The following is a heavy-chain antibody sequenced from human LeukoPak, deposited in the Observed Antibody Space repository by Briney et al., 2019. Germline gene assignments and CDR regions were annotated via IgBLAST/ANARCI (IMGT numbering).Heavy chain of an antibody. CDR1: GGSISSYY. CDR3: ARSEPEVGDY. CDR2: IYYSGST. J-gene: IGHJ4*02. D-gene: IGHD1-14*01. V-gene: IGHV4-59*05. Sequence: SETLSLTCTVSGGSISSYYWSWIRQPPGKGLEWIGSIYYSGSTYYNPSLKSRVTISVDTSKNQFSLKLSSVTAADTAVYYCARSEPEVGDYWGQGTLDTVSS.